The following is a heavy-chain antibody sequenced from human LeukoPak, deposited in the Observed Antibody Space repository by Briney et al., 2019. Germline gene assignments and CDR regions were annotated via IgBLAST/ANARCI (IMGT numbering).Heavy chain of an antibody. CDR2: ISAYNGNT. CDR3: ARGHYCSGGSCYNIPGVSYYYMDV. CDR1: GYTFTSYG. Sequence: ASVKVSCKASGYTFTSYGISWVRQAPGQGLEWMGWISAYNGNTNYAQKLQGRVTMTTDTSTSTAYMELSSLRSEDTAVYYCARGHYCSGGSCYNIPGVSYYYMDVWGKGTTVTVSS. V-gene: IGHV1-18*01. D-gene: IGHD2-15*01. J-gene: IGHJ6*03.